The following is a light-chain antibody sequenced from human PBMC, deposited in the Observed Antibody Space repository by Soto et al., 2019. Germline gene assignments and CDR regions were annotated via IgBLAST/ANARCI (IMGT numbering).Light chain of an antibody. J-gene: IGLJ1*01. CDR2: EVS. Sequence: QSALTQPASVSGSPGQSITISCTGTSSDVGGYNYVSWYQQHPGKAPKLMIYEVSNRPSGVSNRFSGSKYGNTASLTISGLQAEDEADYYCSSYTSSSTLVVFGTGTQLTVL. CDR3: SSYTSSSTLVV. CDR1: SSDVGGYNY. V-gene: IGLV2-14*01.